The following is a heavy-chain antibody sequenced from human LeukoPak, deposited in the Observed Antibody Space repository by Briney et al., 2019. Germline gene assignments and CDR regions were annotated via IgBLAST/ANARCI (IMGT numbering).Heavy chain of an antibody. CDR3: ASARYSSSWHMFDH. CDR1: GGTFSSYA. CDR2: IIPILGIA. D-gene: IGHD6-13*01. V-gene: IGHV1-69*04. J-gene: IGHJ5*02. Sequence: GASVKVSCKASGGTFSSYAISWVRQAPGQGLEWMGRIIPILGIANYAQKFQGRVTITADKSTSTAYMELSSLRSEDTAVYYCASARYSSSWHMFDHWGQGTLVTVSS.